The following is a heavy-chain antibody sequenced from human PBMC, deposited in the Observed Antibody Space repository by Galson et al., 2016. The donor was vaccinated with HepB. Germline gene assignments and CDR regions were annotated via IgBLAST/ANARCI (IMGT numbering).Heavy chain of an antibody. CDR1: GYSFAAFW. CDR3: AGHKLAALRLVDLSFNY. J-gene: IGHJ4*02. Sequence: QSGAEVKEPGESLRISCKGSGYSFAAFWVSWVRQMPGKGLEWMGRIDPGDSYTNYSPSFEGHVTISADKSIGAAYLQWNSLKASDSGGYYCAGHKLAALRLVDLSFNYWGQGTLVTVSS. V-gene: IGHV5-10-1*01. D-gene: IGHD3-16*02. CDR2: IDPGDSYT.